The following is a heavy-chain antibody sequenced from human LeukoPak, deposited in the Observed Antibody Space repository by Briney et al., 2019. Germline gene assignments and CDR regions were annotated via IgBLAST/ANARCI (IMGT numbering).Heavy chain of an antibody. J-gene: IGHJ3*02. CDR3: ASKYYYGSGSYYNAAFDI. CDR1: GYTFTDYY. CDR2: INPNSGGT. D-gene: IGHD3-10*01. Sequence: ASVKVSCKASGYTFTDYYMHWVRQAPGQGLEWMGWINPNSGGTNYAQKFQGRVTMTRDTSISTAYMELSRLSSDDTAVYYCASKYYYGSGSYYNAAFDIWGQGTMVTVSS. V-gene: IGHV1-2*02.